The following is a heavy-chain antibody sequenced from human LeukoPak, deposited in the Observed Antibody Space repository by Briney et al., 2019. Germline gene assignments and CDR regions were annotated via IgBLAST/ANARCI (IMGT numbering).Heavy chain of an antibody. D-gene: IGHD3-9*01. CDR3: ARGVHDILTFDP. CDR2: IYTSGST. J-gene: IGHJ5*02. CDR1: GGSISSGSYY. V-gene: IGHV4-61*02. Sequence: SETLSLTCTVSGGSISSGSYYWSWIRQPAGKGLEWIGRIYTSGSTNYNPSLKSRVTISVDTSKNQFSLKLSSVTAADTAVYYSARGVHDILTFDPWGQGTPVTVSS.